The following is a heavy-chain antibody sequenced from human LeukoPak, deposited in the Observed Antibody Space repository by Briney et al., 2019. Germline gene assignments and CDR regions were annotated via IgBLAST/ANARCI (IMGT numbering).Heavy chain of an antibody. CDR1: SGSLNNYY. J-gene: IGHJ3*02. V-gene: IGHV4-59*01. D-gene: IGHD1-14*01. CDR2: ILSSGST. Sequence: SETLSLTCTVSSGSLNNYYWSWIRQPPGKGLEWIGYILSSGSTNYNPSVKSRVIISVDTSKDQFSLKLSSVTAADTAVYYCSSTNQISETAFDIWGQGTMVIVSS. CDR3: SSTNQISETAFDI.